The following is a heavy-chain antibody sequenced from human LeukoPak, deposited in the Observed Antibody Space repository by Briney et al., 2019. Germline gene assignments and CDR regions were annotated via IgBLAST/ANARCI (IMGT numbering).Heavy chain of an antibody. CDR3: ARAITSIAVRD. CDR2: INHNGNVN. D-gene: IGHD6-19*01. CDR1: GFTFSSYW. Sequence: AGGSLRFSCAASGFTFSSYWMNWARQAPGKGLEWVASINHNGNVNYYVDSVKGRFTISRDNAKNSLYLQMDSLRAEDTAVYYCARAITSIAVRDWGQGTLVTVSS. V-gene: IGHV3-7*01. J-gene: IGHJ4*02.